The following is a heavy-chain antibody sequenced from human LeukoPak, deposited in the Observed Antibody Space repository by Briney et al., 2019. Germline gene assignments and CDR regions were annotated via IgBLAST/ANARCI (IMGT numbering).Heavy chain of an antibody. D-gene: IGHD3-16*02. Sequence: PSETLSLTCTVSGGSISSSSYYWGWIRQPPGKGLEWIGSIYYSGSTYYNPSLKSRVTISVDTSKNQFSLKLSSVTAADTAVYYCARLVSVSTYDYVWGSYRYTYFDYWGQGTLVTVSS. J-gene: IGHJ4*02. CDR2: IYYSGST. CDR1: GGSISSSSYY. V-gene: IGHV4-39*01. CDR3: ARLVSVSTYDYVWGSYRYTYFDY.